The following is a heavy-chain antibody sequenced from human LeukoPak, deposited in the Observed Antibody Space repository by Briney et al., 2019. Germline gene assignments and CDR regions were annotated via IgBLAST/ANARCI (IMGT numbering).Heavy chain of an antibody. CDR2: IYYSGST. J-gene: IGHJ4*02. V-gene: IGHV4-38-2*02. CDR3: AREGRYSYGQDY. D-gene: IGHD5-18*01. Sequence: PSETLSLTCAVSGYSISSGYYCGWIRQPPGKGLEWIGSIYYSGSTNYNPSLKSRVTISVDTSKNQFSLKLSSVTAADTAVYYCAREGRYSYGQDYWGQGTLVTVSS. CDR1: GYSISSGYY.